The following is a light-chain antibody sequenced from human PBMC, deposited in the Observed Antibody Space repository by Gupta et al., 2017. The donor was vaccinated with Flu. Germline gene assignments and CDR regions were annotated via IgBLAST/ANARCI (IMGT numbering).Light chain of an antibody. CDR1: QNLSRY. CDR2: SAS. CDR3: QQSHSTPST. J-gene: IGKJ1*01. Sequence: PSSLSASPGERVTISCRASQNLSRYLAWYQQRPGQAPRLLIYSASSRESRVPSRFSGSGSGTDFTLTISSLQSEDFAGYYCQQSHSTPSTFGQGTXVEVK. V-gene: IGKV1-39*01.